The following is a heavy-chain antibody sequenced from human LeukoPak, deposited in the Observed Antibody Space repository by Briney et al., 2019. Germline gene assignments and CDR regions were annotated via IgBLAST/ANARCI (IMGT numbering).Heavy chain of an antibody. Sequence: GGSLRLSCAASGFTFSSFWMSWVRQAPGKGLEWVANTHQDESEKQYGDSVKGRFTISRDNAKNLLYLQMNSLRAEDTAIYYCARVGSSWDLLDYWGQGTLVTVSS. J-gene: IGHJ4*02. CDR2: THQDESEK. CDR1: GFTFSSFW. CDR3: ARVGSSWDLLDY. V-gene: IGHV3-7*01. D-gene: IGHD6-13*01.